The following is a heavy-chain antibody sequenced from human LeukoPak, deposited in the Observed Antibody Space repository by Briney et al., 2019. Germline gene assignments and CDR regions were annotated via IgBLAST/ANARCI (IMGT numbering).Heavy chain of an antibody. Sequence: ASVKVSCKASGGNFSSYAISWVRQAPGQGLEWMGGIIPIFGTANYAQKFQGRVTITTDESTSTAYMELSSLRSEDTAVYYCARGGSINGGRNWFDPWGQGTLVTVSS. J-gene: IGHJ5*02. CDR2: IIPIFGTA. CDR1: GGNFSSYA. V-gene: IGHV1-69*05. D-gene: IGHD3-10*01. CDR3: ARGGSINGGRNWFDP.